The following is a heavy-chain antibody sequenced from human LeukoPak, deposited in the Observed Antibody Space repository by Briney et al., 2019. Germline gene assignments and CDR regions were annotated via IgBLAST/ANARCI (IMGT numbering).Heavy chain of an antibody. CDR3: ASTPGSYYIFDAFDI. CDR1: GFTFSSYE. J-gene: IGHJ3*02. V-gene: IGHV3-48*03. Sequence: PGGSLRLSCAASGFTFSSYEMNWVRQAPGKGLEWVSYISSSGSTIYYADSVKGRFTISRDNAKNSLYLQMNSLRAEDTAVYYCASTPGSYYIFDAFDIWGQGTMVTVSS. D-gene: IGHD3-10*01. CDR2: ISSSGSTI.